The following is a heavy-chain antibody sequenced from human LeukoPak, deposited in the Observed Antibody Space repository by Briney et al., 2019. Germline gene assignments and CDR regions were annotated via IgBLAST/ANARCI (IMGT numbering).Heavy chain of an antibody. V-gene: IGHV4-30-2*02. CDR1: GGSISSGGYS. CDR2: IYHSGST. Sequence: PSQTLSLTCAVSGGSISSGGYSWSWIRQPPGKGLEWIGYIYHSGSTYYNPSLKSRVTISVDTSKNQFSLKLSSVTAADTAVYYCAALRITGTSEHYYYYGMDVWGQGTTVTVSS. CDR3: AALRITGTSEHYYYYGMDV. J-gene: IGHJ6*02. D-gene: IGHD1-20*01.